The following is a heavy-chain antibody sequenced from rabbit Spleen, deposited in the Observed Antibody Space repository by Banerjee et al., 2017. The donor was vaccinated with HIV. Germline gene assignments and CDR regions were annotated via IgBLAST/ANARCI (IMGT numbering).Heavy chain of an antibody. CDR2: INTATGKA. CDR1: GFSFSDRDV. J-gene: IGHJ6*01. Sequence: QEQLVESGGGLVQPEGSLTLTCKASGFSFSDRDVMCWVRQAPGKGLEWIACINTATGKAVYANWAKGRFTCSKTSSTTVTLQMTSLTVADTATYFCARDTGTSFSSYGMDLWGQGTLVTVS. D-gene: IGHD7-1*01. CDR3: ARDTGTSFSSYGMDL. V-gene: IGHV1S45*01.